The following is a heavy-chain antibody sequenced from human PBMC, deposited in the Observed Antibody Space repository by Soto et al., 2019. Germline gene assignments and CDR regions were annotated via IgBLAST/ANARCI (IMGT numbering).Heavy chain of an antibody. CDR1: GFPFNNYY. CDR3: ARVLPGGPHKFDY. V-gene: IGHV3-7*01. J-gene: IGHJ4*02. Sequence: GISMRLSCTASGFPFNNYYMTWVRQASGKGLEWVASIKEDGNEKYYADSVKGRFTISRDNAKNSMSLQTNSLRAEYTAVYYWARVLPGGPHKFDYWCQGILLSASS. CDR2: IKEDGNEK. D-gene: IGHD1-26*01.